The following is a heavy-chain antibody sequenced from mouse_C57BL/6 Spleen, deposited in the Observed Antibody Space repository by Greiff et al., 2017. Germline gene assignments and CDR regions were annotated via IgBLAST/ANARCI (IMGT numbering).Heavy chain of an antibody. CDR1: GYTFTSYW. CDR3: AKCTTLDY. V-gene: IGHV1-52*01. Sequence: QVQLKQPGAELVRPGSSVKLSCKASGYTFTSYWMHWVKQRPIQGLEWIGNIDPSDSETHYNQKFKDRATLTVDKSSSTAYMQLSSLTSEDSAVYYCAKCTTLDYWGQGTTLTVSS. CDR2: IDPSDSET. D-gene: IGHD1-1*01. J-gene: IGHJ2*01.